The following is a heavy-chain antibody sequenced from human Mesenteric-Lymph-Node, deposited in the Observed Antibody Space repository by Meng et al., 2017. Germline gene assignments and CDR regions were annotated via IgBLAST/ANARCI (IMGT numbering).Heavy chain of an antibody. CDR2: ISYTGGGT. CDR1: GFTFSTYA. Sequence: GESLKISCAASGFTFSTYAMSWVRQAPGKGLEWVSSISYTGGGTYYADSVKGRFTASRDNSKNTLYLQMNSLRAEDTAVYYCAKVNDEQWLRMPFDYWGQGTLVTVSS. D-gene: IGHD5-12*01. CDR3: AKVNDEQWLRMPFDY. J-gene: IGHJ4*02. V-gene: IGHV3-23*01.